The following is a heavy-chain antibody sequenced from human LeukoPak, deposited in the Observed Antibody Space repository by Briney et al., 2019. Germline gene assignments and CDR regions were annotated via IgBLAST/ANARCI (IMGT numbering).Heavy chain of an antibody. J-gene: IGHJ4*02. V-gene: IGHV1-8*03. D-gene: IGHD6-13*01. Sequence: GASVEVSFKASGYTFTSYDINWVRQATGQGLEWMGWMNPNSGNTGYAQKFQGRVTITRNTSISTAYMELSSLRSEDTAVYYCARSPRDSSSWLDYWGQGTLVTVSS. CDR3: ARSPRDSSSWLDY. CDR2: MNPNSGNT. CDR1: GYTFTSYD.